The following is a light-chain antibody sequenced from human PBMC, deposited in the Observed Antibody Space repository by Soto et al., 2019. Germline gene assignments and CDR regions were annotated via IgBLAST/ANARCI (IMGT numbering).Light chain of an antibody. J-gene: IGLJ1*01. CDR3: SSYTSSNTLV. Sequence: QSALAQPASVSGSPGQSITISYSGTSADVGGYIYVSWYLQYPGKAPKLMTYEVSNRPSGVSNRFSGSKSGNTASLTISGLRAEDEADYYCSSYTSSNTLVFGSGTKVTVL. CDR2: EVS. CDR1: SADVGGYIY. V-gene: IGLV2-14*01.